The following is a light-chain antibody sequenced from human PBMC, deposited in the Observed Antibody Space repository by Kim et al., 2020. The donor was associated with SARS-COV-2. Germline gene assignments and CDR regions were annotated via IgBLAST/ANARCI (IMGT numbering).Light chain of an antibody. V-gene: IGLV7-46*01. CDR1: TGSVTSNHY. CDR2: DTN. Sequence: PGVTVTLTCCSTTGSVTSNHYAFWFQQRPGQAPRTLIYDTNKRQSWTPSRFSGSLRGGEAALTLSGAQPEDEADYYCLLYYSGARVFGGGTQLTVL. CDR3: LLYYSGARV. J-gene: IGLJ3*02.